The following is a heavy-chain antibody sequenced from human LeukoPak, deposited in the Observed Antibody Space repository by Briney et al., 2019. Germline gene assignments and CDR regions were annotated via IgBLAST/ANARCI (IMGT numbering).Heavy chain of an antibody. CDR3: ARLSGYQLDY. J-gene: IGHJ4*02. D-gene: IGHD2-15*01. CDR2: MNPNSGST. V-gene: IGHV1-8*03. CDR1: GYTFTSYD. Sequence: PGKVSCKASGYTFTSYDINWVRQATGQGLEWMGWMNPNSGSTGYAQKFQGRVTITRNTSISTAYMELSRLRSDDTAVYYCARLSGYQLDYWGQGTLVTVSS.